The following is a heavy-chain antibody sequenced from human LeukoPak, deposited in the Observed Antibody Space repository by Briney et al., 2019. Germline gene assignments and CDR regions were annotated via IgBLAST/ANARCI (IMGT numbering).Heavy chain of an antibody. J-gene: IGHJ4*02. V-gene: IGHV4-61*02. D-gene: IGHD6-13*01. Sequence: SETLSLTCTVSGGPRSSGSYYWRWIRQPAGKGLEWIGRIYASGSTNYNPSRRNRVTISVDTSKNQFSLKLRSVTAADTAVYYCASSQAGDFDYWGQGTLVTVSS. CDR1: GGPRSSGSYY. CDR2: IYASGST. CDR3: ASSQAGDFDY.